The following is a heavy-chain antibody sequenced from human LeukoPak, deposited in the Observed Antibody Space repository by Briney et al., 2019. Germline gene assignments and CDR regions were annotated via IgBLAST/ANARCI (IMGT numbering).Heavy chain of an antibody. CDR3: ARASLPFGGTVTGGLYNWFDP. V-gene: IGHV1-18*01. J-gene: IGHJ5*02. CDR1: GYTFTSYG. CDR2: ISAYNGNT. Sequence: GASVTVSCKASGYTFTSYGISWVRQAPGQGLEWMGWISAYNGNTNYAQKLQGRVTMTTDTSTSTAYMELRSLRSDDTAVYYCARASLPFGGTVTGGLYNWFDPWGQGTLVTVSS. D-gene: IGHD4-17*01.